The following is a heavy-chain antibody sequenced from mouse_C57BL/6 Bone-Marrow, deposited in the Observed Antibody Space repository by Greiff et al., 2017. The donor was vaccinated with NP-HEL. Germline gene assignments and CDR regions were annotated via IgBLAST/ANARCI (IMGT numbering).Heavy chain of an antibody. CDR2: ISYDGSN. V-gene: IGHV3-6*01. J-gene: IGHJ3*01. CDR3: ARDRGWLLPAWFAY. D-gene: IGHD2-3*01. CDR1: GYSITSGYY. Sequence: DVQLVESGPGLVKPSQSLSLTCSVTGYSITSGYYWNWIRQFPGNKLEWMGYISYDGSNNYNPSLKNRISITRDTSKNQFFLKLNSVTTEDTATYYCARDRGWLLPAWFAYWGQGTLVTVSA.